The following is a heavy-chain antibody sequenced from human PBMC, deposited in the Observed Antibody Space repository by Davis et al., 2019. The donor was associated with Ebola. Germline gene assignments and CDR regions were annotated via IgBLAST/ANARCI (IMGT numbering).Heavy chain of an antibody. D-gene: IGHD1-20*01. V-gene: IGHV5-51*01. CDR1: GFRFSSHW. CDR2: IYPGDSDT. J-gene: IGHJ3*01. Sequence: GGSLRLSCKDSGFRFSSHWIAWVRQMPGKGLEWMGIIYPGDSDTRYSPSFEGQVTISVDKSISTAYLQWSSLKASDTAMYYCASLRRTITGMDDGFDVWGQGTMVTVSS. CDR3: ASLRRTITGMDDGFDV.